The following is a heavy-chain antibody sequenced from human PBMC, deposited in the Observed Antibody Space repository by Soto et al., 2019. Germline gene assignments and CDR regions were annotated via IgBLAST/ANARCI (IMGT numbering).Heavy chain of an antibody. J-gene: IGHJ6*02. CDR2: IYYSGST. D-gene: IGHD3-22*01. Sequence: PPGKGLEWIGHIYYSGSTYYNSSLKSRVTISLDTSKNQFSLKLSSVTAADTAVYYCAGQPIAVSHSDVGFYYFRSVSDFWGHRTTVPVS. CDR3: AGQPIAVSHSDVGFYYFRSVSDF. V-gene: IGHV4-30-4*01.